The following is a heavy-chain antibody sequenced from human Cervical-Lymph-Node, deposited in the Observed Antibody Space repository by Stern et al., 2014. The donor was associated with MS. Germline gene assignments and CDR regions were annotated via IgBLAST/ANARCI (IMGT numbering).Heavy chain of an antibody. CDR2: IYSDGRT. V-gene: IGHV3-66*02. Sequence: MQLVQSGGGLVQPGGSLRLSCAASGFTVSGKYMSWVRQAPGMGLEWVSVIYSDGRTYYADLVKGRFTISRDNSKNTLYLQMNSLRVEDTAVYYCASRPSGDYPYFDYWGPGTLVSVSS. CDR1: GFTVSGKY. J-gene: IGHJ4*02. D-gene: IGHD4-17*01. CDR3: ASRPSGDYPYFDY.